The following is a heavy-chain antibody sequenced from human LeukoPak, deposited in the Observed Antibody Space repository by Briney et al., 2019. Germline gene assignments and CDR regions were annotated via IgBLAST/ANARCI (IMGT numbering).Heavy chain of an antibody. CDR3: ARVCSSSWYYYYYYMDV. Sequence: ASVKVSCKASGYTFTGYYMHWVRQAPGQGLEWMGWINPNSGGTNYAQKFQGRVTITADKSTSTAYMELSSLRSEDTAVYYCARVCSSSWYYYYYYMDVWGKGTTVTVSS. V-gene: IGHV1-2*02. J-gene: IGHJ6*03. CDR1: GYTFTGYY. D-gene: IGHD6-13*01. CDR2: INPNSGGT.